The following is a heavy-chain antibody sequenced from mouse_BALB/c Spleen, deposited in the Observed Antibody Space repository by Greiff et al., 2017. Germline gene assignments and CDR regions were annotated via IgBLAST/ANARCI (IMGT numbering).Heavy chain of an antibody. CDR1: GYSITSDYA. J-gene: IGHJ4*01. CDR2: ISYSGST. D-gene: IGHD2-4*01. Sequence: VQLKESGPGLVKPSQSLSLTCTVTGYSITSDYAWNWIRQFPGNQLEWMGYISYSGSTSYNPSLKSRISITRDTSKNQFFLQLNSVTTEDTATYYCARSDDYDVRAMDYWGQGTSVTVSS. V-gene: IGHV3-2*02. CDR3: ARSDDYDVRAMDY.